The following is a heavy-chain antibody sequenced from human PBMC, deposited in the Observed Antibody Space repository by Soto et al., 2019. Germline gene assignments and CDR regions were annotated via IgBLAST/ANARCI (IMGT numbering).Heavy chain of an antibody. D-gene: IGHD1-26*01. CDR2: ITSSGSTV. J-gene: IGHJ4*02. Sequence: GGSLRLSCAASGFTFGDYYMNWIRQAPGKGLEWVSYITSSGSTVYYADSVKGRFTISRDNAKNSLFLQMNSLRAEDTAVYYCARSGSYAAFDYWGQGTLVTVSS. CDR3: ARSGSYAAFDY. CDR1: GFTFGDYY. V-gene: IGHV3-11*01.